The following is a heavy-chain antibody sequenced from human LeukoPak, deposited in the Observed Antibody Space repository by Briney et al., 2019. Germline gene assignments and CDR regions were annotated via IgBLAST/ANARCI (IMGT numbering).Heavy chain of an antibody. V-gene: IGHV5-51*01. D-gene: IGHD2-2*01. Sequence: GESLKISCKGSGYSFTNNWIGWVRQMPGKGLEWMGITYPGDSDTRYSPSFQGQVTISADKSISTAYLQWSSLKASDTAMYYCARSVVPAADEYYYYYGMDVWGQGTTVTVSS. CDR3: ARSVVPAADEYYYYYGMDV. CDR1: GYSFTNNW. CDR2: TYPGDSDT. J-gene: IGHJ6*02.